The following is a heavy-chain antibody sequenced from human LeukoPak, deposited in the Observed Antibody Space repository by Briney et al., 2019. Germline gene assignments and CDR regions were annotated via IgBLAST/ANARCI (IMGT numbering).Heavy chain of an antibody. J-gene: IGHJ4*02. V-gene: IGHV4-39*07. CDR3: AYEKDSSGNVAY. Sequence: SETLSLTCTVSGGSISSSSYYWGWIRQPPGKGLEWIGSIYYSGSTYYNPSLKSRVTISVDTSKNQFSLKLSSVTAADTAVYYCAYEKDSSGNVAYWGQGTLVTVSS. D-gene: IGHD3-22*01. CDR1: GGSISSSSYY. CDR2: IYYSGST.